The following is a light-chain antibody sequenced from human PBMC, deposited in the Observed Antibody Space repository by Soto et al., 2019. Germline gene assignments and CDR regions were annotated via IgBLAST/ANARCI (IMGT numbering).Light chain of an antibody. CDR2: EVI. J-gene: IGLJ2*01. CDR3: SSYAGSNNIMI. CDR1: SSDVGGYNY. Sequence: QSVLTQPPSASGSPGQSVTISCTGTSSDVGGYNYVSWYQQHPGKAPKLMIYEVIKRPSGVPDRFSGSKSGNRASLTVSGLQAEDEADYCCSSYAGSNNIMIFGGGTKLTVL. V-gene: IGLV2-8*01.